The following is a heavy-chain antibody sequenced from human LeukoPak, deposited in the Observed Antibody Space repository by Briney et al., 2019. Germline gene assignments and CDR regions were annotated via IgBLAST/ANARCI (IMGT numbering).Heavy chain of an antibody. CDR2: IIPIFGKA. CDR3: ARGQQGSYRRGNYFDY. D-gene: IGHD1-26*01. V-gene: IGHV1-69*13. CDR1: GGTFSSYA. J-gene: IGHJ4*02. Sequence: SVKVSCKASGGTFSSYAISWVRQAPGQGLDCMGGIIPIFGKAHYAQKFQGRVTITADESTTTAYMEMSSLRSEDTATYYCARGQQGSYRRGNYFDYWGQGTLVTVSS.